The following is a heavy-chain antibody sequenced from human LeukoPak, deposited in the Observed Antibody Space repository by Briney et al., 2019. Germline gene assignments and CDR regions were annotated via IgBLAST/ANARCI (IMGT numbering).Heavy chain of an antibody. Sequence: GASVKVSCKASGYTFTSYDINWVRQATGQGLEWMGWMNPNSGNTGYAQKFQGRVTMTRNTSISTAYMELSSLRSEDTAVYYCARRCIAAPVLAYSGPGTLVTVSS. CDR3: ARRCIAAPVLAY. CDR1: GYTFTSYD. V-gene: IGHV1-8*01. J-gene: IGHJ4*02. CDR2: MNPNSGNT. D-gene: IGHD6-6*01.